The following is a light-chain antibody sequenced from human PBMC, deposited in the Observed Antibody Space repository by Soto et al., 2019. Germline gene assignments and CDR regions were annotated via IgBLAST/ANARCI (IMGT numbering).Light chain of an antibody. Sequence: DIQLTQSPSFLSASVGDRVTITCRASQAISSYLAWFQQRPGKAPKVLIYAASTLQSGVPSRFSGSASGTEFTLPLSSLQPDDFATYFCQQLNSYPWTFGQGTKVEIK. CDR3: QQLNSYPWT. J-gene: IGKJ1*01. V-gene: IGKV1-9*01. CDR1: QAISSY. CDR2: AAS.